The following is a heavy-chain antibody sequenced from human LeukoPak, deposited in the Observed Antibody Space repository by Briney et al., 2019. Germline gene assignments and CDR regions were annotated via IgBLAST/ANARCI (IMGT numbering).Heavy chain of an antibody. CDR2: ISYDGSNK. CDR1: GFTFSSYG. D-gene: IGHD3-10*01. J-gene: IGHJ6*02. CDR3: TKDAYCGSGSYHILSYYYYYGMDV. V-gene: IGHV3-30*18. Sequence: GGSLRLSCAASGFTFSSYGMHWVRQAPGKGLEWVAVISYDGSNKYYADSVKGRFTISRDNSKNTLYLQMNSLRAEDTAVYYCTKDAYCGSGSYHILSYYYYYGMDVWGQGTTVTVSS.